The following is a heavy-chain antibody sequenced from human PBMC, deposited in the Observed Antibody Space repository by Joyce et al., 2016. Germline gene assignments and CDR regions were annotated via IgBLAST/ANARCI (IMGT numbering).Heavy chain of an antibody. CDR3: ARGQAAIAARANWFDP. CDR1: RYTFTAYF. Sequence: KASRYTFTAYFIHWVRQAPGQGLEWMGRINPNTGGTNYAQKVQGRVTMTRDTSISTAYMELSRVKSDDTAVYYCARGQAAIAARANWFDPWGQGTLVTVSS. CDR2: INPNTGGT. V-gene: IGHV1-2*06. D-gene: IGHD6-6*01. J-gene: IGHJ5*02.